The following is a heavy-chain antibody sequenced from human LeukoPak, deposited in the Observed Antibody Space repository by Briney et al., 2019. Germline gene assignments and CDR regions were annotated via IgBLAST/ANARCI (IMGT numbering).Heavy chain of an antibody. CDR2: IIPIFGTA. CDR1: GGTFSSYA. J-gene: IGHJ5*02. D-gene: IGHD3-3*01. V-gene: IGHV1-69*05. Sequence: GASVKVSCKASGGTFSSYAISWVRQAPGQGLEWMGGIIPIFGTANYAQKFQGRVTITTDESTSTAYMELSSLRSEDTAVYYCARTLTYYDLGNWFDPWGQGTLVTVSS. CDR3: ARTLTYYDLGNWFDP.